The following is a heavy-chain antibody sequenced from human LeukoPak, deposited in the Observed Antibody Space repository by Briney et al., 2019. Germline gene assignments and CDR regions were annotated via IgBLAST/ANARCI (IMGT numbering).Heavy chain of an antibody. V-gene: IGHV3-72*01. Sequence: PGGSLRLSCAASGFTFSDHYIDWVRQAPGKGLEWVGRIRNKANTYRTEYAASVKGRFTISRDDSRNSVDLQMNSLKSDDTAVYYCGRIHSTTWFGSYLEDWGQGTLDTVSS. CDR1: GFTFSDHY. D-gene: IGHD6-13*01. CDR2: IRNKANTYRT. CDR3: GRIHSTTWFGSYLED. J-gene: IGHJ4*02.